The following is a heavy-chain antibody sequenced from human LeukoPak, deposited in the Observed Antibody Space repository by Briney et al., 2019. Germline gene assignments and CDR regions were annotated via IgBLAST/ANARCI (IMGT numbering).Heavy chain of an antibody. Sequence: SETLSLTCTVSGGSISSSSYYWSWIRQPAGKGLEWIGRIYTSGSTNYNPSLKSRVTMSVDTSKNQFSLKLSSVTAADTAVYYCARDEYGGPFDYWGQGTLVTVSS. J-gene: IGHJ4*02. CDR2: IYTSGST. CDR3: ARDEYGGPFDY. CDR1: GGSISSSSYY. V-gene: IGHV4-61*02. D-gene: IGHD4/OR15-4a*01.